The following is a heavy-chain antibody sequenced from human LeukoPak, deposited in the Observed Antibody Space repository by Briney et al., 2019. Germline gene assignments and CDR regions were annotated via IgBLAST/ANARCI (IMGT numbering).Heavy chain of an antibody. V-gene: IGHV1-18*01. CDR3: ARVPVLLWFGESTRYYYYGMDV. CDR1: GYTVTSYG. CDR2: ISAYNGNT. Sequence: ASVKVSCKASGYTVTSYGISWVRQAPGQGLEWMGWISAYNGNTNYAQKLQGRVTMTTDTSTSTAYMELRSLRSDDTAVYYCARVPVLLWFGESTRYYYYGMDVWGQGTTVTVSS. D-gene: IGHD3-10*01. J-gene: IGHJ6*02.